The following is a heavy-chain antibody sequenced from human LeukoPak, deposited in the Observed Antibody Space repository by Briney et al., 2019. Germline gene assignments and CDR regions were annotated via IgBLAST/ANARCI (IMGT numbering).Heavy chain of an antibody. CDR1: GYTFTSYG. CDR2: ISAYNGNT. D-gene: IGHD6-13*01. CDR3: ARDGSSSWPPSYNWFDP. Sequence: ASVKVSCKASGYTFTSYGISWVRQAPGQGLEWMGWISAYNGNTNYAQKLQGRVTMTTDTSTSTAYMELRSLRSDDTTVYYCARDGSSSWPPSYNWFDPWGQGTLVTVSS. J-gene: IGHJ5*02. V-gene: IGHV1-18*01.